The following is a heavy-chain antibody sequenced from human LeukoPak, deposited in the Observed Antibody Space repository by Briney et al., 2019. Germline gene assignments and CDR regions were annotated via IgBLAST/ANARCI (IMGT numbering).Heavy chain of an antibody. CDR3: ASDLYYYDSSGYHS. V-gene: IGHV3-21*01. Sequence: PGGSLRLSCAASGFTFSSYAMNWVRQAPGKGLEWVSSISRSSTYTHYTDSVKGRFTISRDNAKNSLSLQMNSLRAEDTAVYYCASDLYYYDSSGYHSWGQGTLVTVSS. CDR2: ISRSSTYT. D-gene: IGHD3-22*01. CDR1: GFTFSSYA. J-gene: IGHJ5*02.